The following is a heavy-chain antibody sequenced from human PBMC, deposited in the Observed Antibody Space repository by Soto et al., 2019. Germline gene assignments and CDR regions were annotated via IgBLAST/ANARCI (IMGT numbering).Heavy chain of an antibody. CDR1: GFTFSSYA. CDR3: ARVHSIYDFWSGSARAAYYYYGMDV. Sequence: PGGSLRLSCAASGFTFSSYAMHWVRQAPGKGLEWVAVISYDGSNKYYADSVKGRFTISRDNSKNTLYLQMNSLRAEDTAVYYRARVHSIYDFWSGSARAAYYYYGMDVWGQGTTVTVSS. D-gene: IGHD3-3*01. CDR2: ISYDGSNK. J-gene: IGHJ6*02. V-gene: IGHV3-30-3*01.